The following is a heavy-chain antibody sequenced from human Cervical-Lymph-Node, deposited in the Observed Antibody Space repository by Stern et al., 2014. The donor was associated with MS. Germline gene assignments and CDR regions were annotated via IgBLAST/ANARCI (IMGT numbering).Heavy chain of an antibody. CDR3: ARDDYRSLGRHYYYYGMDV. CDR1: GGTFSSYA. J-gene: IGHJ6*02. Sequence: VQLVQSGAEVKKPGSSVKVSCKASGGTFSSYAISWGRQAPGQGLEWMGGIIPIFGKANYTPKFQGRVTITADTSTRQDYLRLSSLRSEATAVYYCARDDYRSLGRHYYYYGMDVWGQGTTVTVSS. D-gene: IGHD4-11*01. V-gene: IGHV1-69*06. CDR2: IIPIFGKA.